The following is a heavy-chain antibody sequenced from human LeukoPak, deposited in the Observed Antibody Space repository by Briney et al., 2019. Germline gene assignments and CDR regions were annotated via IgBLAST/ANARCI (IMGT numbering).Heavy chain of an antibody. Sequence: GGSLRLSCAASGNYWMHWVRQAPGKGLVWVSRINSDGSSTSYADSVKGRFTISRDNAKNTLYLQMNSLRAEDTAVYYCAREAWELQHDYWGQGTLVTVSS. CDR1: GNYW. V-gene: IGHV3-74*01. CDR2: INSDGSST. CDR3: AREAWELQHDY. J-gene: IGHJ4*02. D-gene: IGHD1-26*01.